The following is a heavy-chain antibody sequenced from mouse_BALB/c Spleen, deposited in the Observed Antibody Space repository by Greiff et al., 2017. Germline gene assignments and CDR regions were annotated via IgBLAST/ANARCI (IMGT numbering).Heavy chain of an antibody. V-gene: IGHV10-1*02. CDR1: GFTFNTYA. J-gene: IGHJ3*01. CDR3: VRQDAWFAY. Sequence: EAGGGLVQPKGSLKLSCAASGFTFNTYAMNWVRQAPGKGLEWVARIRSKSNNYATYYADSVKDRFTISRDDSQSMLYLQMNNLKTEDTAMYYCVRQDAWFAYWGQGTLVTVSA. CDR2: IRSKSNNYAT.